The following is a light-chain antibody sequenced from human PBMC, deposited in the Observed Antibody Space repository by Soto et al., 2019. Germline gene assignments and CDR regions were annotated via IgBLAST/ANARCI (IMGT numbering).Light chain of an antibody. CDR2: VAF. CDR3: QQSFRSPIT. V-gene: IGKV1-39*01. CDR1: QSIALS. J-gene: IGKJ5*01. Sequence: DVEMPQAPKPLSSSVGDAVTMTCGASQSIALSVNWYQQKPGKAPKLLIYVAFTLESGVPSRFSGSGSGTEFTLTIRSLQPEDFATYYCQQSFRSPITFGQGTRLE.